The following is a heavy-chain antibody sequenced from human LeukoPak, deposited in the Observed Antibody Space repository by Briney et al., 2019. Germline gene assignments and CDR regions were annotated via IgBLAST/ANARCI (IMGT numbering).Heavy chain of an antibody. Sequence: ASVKVSCKASGYTFTSNDINWVRQATGQGLEWMGWMNPNSGNTGYAQKFQGRVTMTRNTSISTAYMELSSLRSEDTAVYYCARSSSSWYFLTYWGQGTLVTVSS. CDR2: MNPNSGNT. CDR1: GYTFTSND. CDR3: ARSSSSWYFLTY. D-gene: IGHD6-13*01. J-gene: IGHJ4*02. V-gene: IGHV1-8*01.